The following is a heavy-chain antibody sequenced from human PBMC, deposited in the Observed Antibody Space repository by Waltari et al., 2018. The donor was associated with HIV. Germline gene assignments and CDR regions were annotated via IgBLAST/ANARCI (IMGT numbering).Heavy chain of an antibody. J-gene: IGHJ4*02. D-gene: IGHD3-22*01. Sequence: QVQLVESGGGVVQPGRSLRLSCAASGFTFTSYGMHWVRQAPGKGLEWVAIIASDGSNKYYADSVKGRFTISRDNSKNTLYLQMNSLRAEDTAMYYCAKDMHDSSGYLFEYWGQGTLVTVSS. CDR2: IASDGSNK. V-gene: IGHV3-30*18. CDR3: AKDMHDSSGYLFEY. CDR1: GFTFTSYG.